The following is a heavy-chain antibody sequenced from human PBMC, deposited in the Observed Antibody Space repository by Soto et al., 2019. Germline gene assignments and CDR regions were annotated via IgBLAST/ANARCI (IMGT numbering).Heavy chain of an antibody. Sequence: GGSLRLSCAASGFTVSSNYMSWVRQAPGKGLEWVSVIYSGGSTYYADSVKGRFTISRDNSKNTLFLQMNSLRAEDTAVYYCARAVIEGYYDSSPYYFDYWGQGTLVTSPQ. CDR2: IYSGGST. J-gene: IGHJ4*02. CDR1: GFTVSSNY. D-gene: IGHD3-22*01. CDR3: ARAVIEGYYDSSPYYFDY. V-gene: IGHV3-53*01.